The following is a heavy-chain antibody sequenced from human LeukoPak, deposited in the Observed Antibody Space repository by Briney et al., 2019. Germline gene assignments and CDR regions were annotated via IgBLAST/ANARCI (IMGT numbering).Heavy chain of an antibody. CDR1: GGTFSSYA. Sequence: SVKVSCKASGGTFSSYAISWVRQAPGQGPEWMGGIIPIFGTANYAQKFQGRVTITTDESTSTAYMELSSLRSEDTAVYYCARDTRYCSSTSCKGGDYWGQGTLVTVSS. V-gene: IGHV1-69*05. D-gene: IGHD2-2*01. CDR2: IIPIFGTA. CDR3: ARDTRYCSSTSCKGGDY. J-gene: IGHJ4*02.